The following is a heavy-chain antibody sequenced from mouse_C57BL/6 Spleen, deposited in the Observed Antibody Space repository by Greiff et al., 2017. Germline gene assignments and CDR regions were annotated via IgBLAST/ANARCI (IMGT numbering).Heavy chain of an antibody. J-gene: IGHJ4*01. CDR3: ARWYYGSSLYAMDY. CDR1: GYSFTGYF. Sequence: VKLQQSGPELVKPGDSVKISCKASGYSFTGYFMNWVMQSHGKSLEWIGRINPYNGDTFYNQKFKGKATLTVDKSSSTAHMELRSLTSEDSAVYYCARWYYGSSLYAMDYWGQGTSVTVSS. CDR2: INPYNGDT. V-gene: IGHV1-20*01. D-gene: IGHD1-1*01.